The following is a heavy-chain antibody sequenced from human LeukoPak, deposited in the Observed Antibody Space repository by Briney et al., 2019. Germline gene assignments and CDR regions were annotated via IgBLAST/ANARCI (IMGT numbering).Heavy chain of an antibody. CDR3: ARGGWYFDS. V-gene: IGHV4-39*07. CDR1: GGSISSSSYY. Sequence: SETLSLTCTVSGGSISSSSYYWGWLRQPPGKGLEWIGSIYYSGSTYYNPSLKSRVTISVDTSKNQFSLKLSSVTAADTAVYYCARGGWYFDSWGQGTLVTVSS. CDR2: IYYSGST. J-gene: IGHJ4*02. D-gene: IGHD6-19*01.